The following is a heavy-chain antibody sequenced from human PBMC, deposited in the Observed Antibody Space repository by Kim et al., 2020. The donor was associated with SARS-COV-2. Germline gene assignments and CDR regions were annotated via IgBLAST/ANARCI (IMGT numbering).Heavy chain of an antibody. D-gene: IGHD3-3*01. J-gene: IGHJ6*02. V-gene: IGHV1-18*01. CDR3: ARDVDFWSGYPADYYYGMDV. CDR1: GYTFTSYG. Sequence: ASVKVSCKASGYTFTSYGISWVRQAPGQGLEWMGWISAYNGNTNYAQKLQGRVTMTTDTSTSTAYMELRSLRSDDTAVYYCARDVDFWSGYPADYYYGMDVWGQGTTVTVSS. CDR2: ISAYNGNT.